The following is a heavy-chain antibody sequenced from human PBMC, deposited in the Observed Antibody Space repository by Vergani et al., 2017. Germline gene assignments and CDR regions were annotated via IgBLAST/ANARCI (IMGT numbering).Heavy chain of an antibody. J-gene: IGHJ4*02. CDR1: GYTFSNYY. CDR2: INPSGGHT. Sequence: QVQVVQSGAEVKKSGASVKVSCKTSGYTFSNYYMHWLRQAPGQGLEWMGIINPSGGHTNYAQKFQGRVTMTRDTSTSTVYMEMSSLRSEDTAIYYCARGGYGILTGYGYWGQGTLVTVAS. D-gene: IGHD3-9*01. V-gene: IGHV1-46*03. CDR3: ARGGYGILTGYGY.